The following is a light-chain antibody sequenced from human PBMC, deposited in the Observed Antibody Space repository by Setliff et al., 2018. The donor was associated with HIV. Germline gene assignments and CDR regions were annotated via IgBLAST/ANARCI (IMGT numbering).Light chain of an antibody. CDR2: DVS. Sequence: QSVLTQPRSVSGSPGQSVTFSCTGSNSDVGAYNYVSWYQQHPGKAPKLIVYDVSKRPSGVPDRFSGSKSGDTASLTISGLQSEDEADYYCCSYAGTYTYLFGTGTK. J-gene: IGLJ1*01. CDR3: CSYAGTYTYL. CDR1: NSDVGAYNY. V-gene: IGLV2-11*01.